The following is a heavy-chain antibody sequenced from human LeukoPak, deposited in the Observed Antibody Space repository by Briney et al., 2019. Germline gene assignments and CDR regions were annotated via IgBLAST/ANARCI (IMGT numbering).Heavy chain of an antibody. CDR1: GFTFSSYA. V-gene: IGHV3-23*01. D-gene: IGHD3-22*01. J-gene: IGHJ3*02. CDR2: ISGSGGST. CDR3: AKALYYYDSSGPFAFDI. Sequence: GGSLRLSCAASGFTFSSYAMSWVRQAPGKGLEWVSAISGSGGSTYYADSVKGRFTISRDNSKNTLYLQMNSLRAEDTAVYYCAKALYYYDSSGPFAFDIWGQGTMVTVSS.